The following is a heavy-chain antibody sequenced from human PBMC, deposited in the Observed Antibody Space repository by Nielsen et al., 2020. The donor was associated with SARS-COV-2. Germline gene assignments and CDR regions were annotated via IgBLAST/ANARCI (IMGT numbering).Heavy chain of an antibody. CDR3: ARQSMAAAGTGSKSYYYYGMDV. CDR2: IDPSDSYT. D-gene: IGHD6-13*01. V-gene: IGHV5-10-1*01. Sequence: WIRQPPGKGLEWMGRIDPSDSYTNYSPSFQGHVTISADKSISTAYLQWSSLKASDTAMYYCARQSMAAAGTGSKSYYYYGMDVWGQGTTVTVSS. J-gene: IGHJ6*02.